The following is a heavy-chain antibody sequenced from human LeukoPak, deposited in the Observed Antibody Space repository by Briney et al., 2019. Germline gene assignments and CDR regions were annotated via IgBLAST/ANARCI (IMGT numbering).Heavy chain of an antibody. Sequence: SETLSLTCTVSGVSISGYFWTWIRQSPGKGLEWIGYMYYSGSAKYNPSLKSRVTISVDTSKNQFSLKLNSVTAADTAVYYCARVMTPGWFDPWGQGTLVTVSS. D-gene: IGHD4-17*01. CDR3: ARVMTPGWFDP. CDR2: MYYSGSA. V-gene: IGHV4-59*01. CDR1: GVSISGYF. J-gene: IGHJ5*02.